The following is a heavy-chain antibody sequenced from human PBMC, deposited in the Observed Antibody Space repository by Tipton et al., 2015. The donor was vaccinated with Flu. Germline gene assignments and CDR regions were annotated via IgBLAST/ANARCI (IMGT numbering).Heavy chain of an antibody. J-gene: IGHJ4*02. V-gene: IGHV4-39*07. D-gene: IGHD5-24*01. Sequence: TLSLTCTVFGGSIGSSTYYWGWIRQPPGKGLEWIGSLYDSGITNYNPSLKSRVTISLDTSKNQFSLRVNSVTAADTAVYYCATSGWRDPRGSFDFWGQGTLVTVSS. CDR2: LYDSGIT. CDR1: GGSIGSSTYY. CDR3: ATSGWRDPRGSFDF.